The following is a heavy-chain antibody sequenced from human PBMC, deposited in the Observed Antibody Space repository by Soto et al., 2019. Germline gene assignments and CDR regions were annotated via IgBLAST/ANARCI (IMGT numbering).Heavy chain of an antibody. CDR1: GFTFSIYS. Sequence: GGSLRLSCAASGFTFSIYSMNWVRQAPGKGLEWVSYISSSSSTIYYADSVKGRFTISRDNAKNSLYLQMNSLRAEDTAVYYCARRTIFGYMDVWGKGTTVTVSS. D-gene: IGHD3-3*01. V-gene: IGHV3-48*01. CDR3: ARRTIFGYMDV. CDR2: ISSSSSTI. J-gene: IGHJ6*03.